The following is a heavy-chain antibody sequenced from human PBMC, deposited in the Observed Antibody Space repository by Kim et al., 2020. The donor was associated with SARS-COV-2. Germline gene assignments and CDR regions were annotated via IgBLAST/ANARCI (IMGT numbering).Heavy chain of an antibody. Sequence: GGSLRLSCAASGFTFSSYWMHWVRQAPGKGLVWVSRINSDGSSTSYADSVKGRFTISRDNAKNTLYLQMNSLRAEDTAVYYRARDDIVVVPAAIGKGYYYYSYMDVWGKGTTVTVSS. J-gene: IGHJ6*03. CDR3: ARDDIVVVPAAIGKGYYYYSYMDV. CDR1: GFTFSSYW. CDR2: INSDGSST. V-gene: IGHV3-74*01. D-gene: IGHD2-2*01.